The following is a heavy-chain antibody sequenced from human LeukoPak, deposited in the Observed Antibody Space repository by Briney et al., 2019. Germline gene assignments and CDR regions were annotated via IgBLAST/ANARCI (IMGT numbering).Heavy chain of an antibody. V-gene: IGHV1-58*02. CDR2: IVVGSGNT. D-gene: IGHD1-26*01. CDR1: GFTFTSSA. Sequence: SVKVSXKASGFTFTSSAMQRVRQARGQRLEWIGWIVVGSGNTNYAQKFQERVTITRDMSTSTAYMELSSLRSEDTAVYYCAAVFPSGSYSSWFDPWGQGTLVTVSS. CDR3: AAVFPSGSYSSWFDP. J-gene: IGHJ5*02.